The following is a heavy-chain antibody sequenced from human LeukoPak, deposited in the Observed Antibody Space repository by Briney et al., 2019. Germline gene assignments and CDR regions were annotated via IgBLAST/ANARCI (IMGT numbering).Heavy chain of an antibody. V-gene: IGHV1-8*01. CDR3: ARRVGSGWPVQH. CDR2: MNPNSGNT. J-gene: IGHJ1*01. CDR1: GYTFSSYE. D-gene: IGHD6-19*01. Sequence: ASVKVSCKASGYTFSSYEINWVRQPTGHGLEWMGWMNPNSGNTGYAQKFQGRLNMTRNTSISTAYMELSSLRSEDTAVYYCARRVGSGWPVQHWGQGTLVTVSS.